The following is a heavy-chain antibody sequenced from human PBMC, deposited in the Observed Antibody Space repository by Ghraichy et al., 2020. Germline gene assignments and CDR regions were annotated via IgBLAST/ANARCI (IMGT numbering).Heavy chain of an antibody. CDR2: MNPNSGNT. D-gene: IGHD6-13*01. J-gene: IGHJ6*02. V-gene: IGHV1-8*01. Sequence: ASVKVSCKASGYTFTSYDINWVRQATGQGLEWMGWMNPNSGNTGYAQKFQGRVTMTRNTSISTAYMELSSLRSEDTAVYYCGYSSSWYDYYGMDVWGQGTTVTVSS. CDR3: GYSSSWYDYYGMDV. CDR1: GYTFTSYD.